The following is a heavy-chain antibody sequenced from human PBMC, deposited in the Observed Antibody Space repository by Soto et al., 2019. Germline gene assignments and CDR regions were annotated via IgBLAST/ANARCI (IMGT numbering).Heavy chain of an antibody. CDR3: ARDWGGYCISTSCPSVRGYYYYGMDV. CDR2: IYYSGST. CDR1: GGSISSGGYY. J-gene: IGHJ6*01. Sequence: SETLSLTCTVSGGSISSGGYYWSWIRQHPGKGLEWIGYIYYSGSTYYNPSLKSRVTISVDTSKNQFSLKLSSVTAADTAVYYCARDWGGYCISTSCPSVRGYYYYGMDVWGQGTTVTVSS. D-gene: IGHD2-2*01. V-gene: IGHV4-31*03.